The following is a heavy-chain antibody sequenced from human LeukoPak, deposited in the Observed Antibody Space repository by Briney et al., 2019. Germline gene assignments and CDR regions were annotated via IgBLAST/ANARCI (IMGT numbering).Heavy chain of an antibody. CDR3: ARPGGGSYCSGGSCYDY. V-gene: IGHV3-74*01. CDR2: INSDGTTT. D-gene: IGHD2-15*01. J-gene: IGHJ4*02. Sequence: GGSLRLSCAASGFTFSSYWMHWVRQAPGKGLVWVSHINSDGTTTSYADSVKGRLTISRDNAKNTLHLQMSSLRAEDTAVYYCARPGGGSYCSGGSCYDYWGQGALVTVSS. CDR1: GFTFSSYW.